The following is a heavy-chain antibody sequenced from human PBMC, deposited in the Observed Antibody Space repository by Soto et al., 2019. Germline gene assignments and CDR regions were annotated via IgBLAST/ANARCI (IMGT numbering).Heavy chain of an antibody. J-gene: IGHJ4*01. CDR2: ILSKSNGGAV. Sequence: EVQLVESGGGLVEPGGSLRLSCTGSGFTFSGAWMTWVRQAPGKGLEWVGRILSKSNGGAVEYAAPVRGRFTISRDDSTNTLFLQMSSLRSEAAAVYYCTALTFCGGDCRGSLWGHGTLVTVSS. V-gene: IGHV3-15*01. D-gene: IGHD2-21*02. CDR1: GFTFSGAW. CDR3: TALTFCGGDCRGSL.